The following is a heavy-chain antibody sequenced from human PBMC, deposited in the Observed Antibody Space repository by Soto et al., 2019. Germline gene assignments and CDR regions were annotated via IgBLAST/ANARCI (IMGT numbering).Heavy chain of an antibody. J-gene: IGHJ5*02. CDR1: GYTFTSYA. D-gene: IGHD2-21*02. V-gene: IGHV1-3*01. Sequence: QVQLVQSGAEVKKPGASVKVSCKASGYTFTSYAMHWVRQAPGQRLEWMGWINAGNGNTKYPQKFQGRVTITRDTPASTAYMELRSLRSDDTPAYYSARGSSGGDEDWFDRGGQGTQVTVSS. CDR3: ARGSSGGDEDWFDR. CDR2: INAGNGNT.